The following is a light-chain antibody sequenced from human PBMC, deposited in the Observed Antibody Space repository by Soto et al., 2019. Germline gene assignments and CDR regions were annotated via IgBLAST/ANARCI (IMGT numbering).Light chain of an antibody. V-gene: IGLV1-51*01. CDR2: DNS. J-gene: IGLJ1*01. Sequence: QSVLTQPPSVSAAPGQKVTISCSGSGSNIGNNFVSWYQHFPGTAPKLLIYDNSKRPSGIPDRFSGSKSGTSATLGITGLQTGDEADYYCGTWDNSLSAYVFGAGTKLTAL. CDR1: GSNIGNNF. CDR3: GTWDNSLSAYV.